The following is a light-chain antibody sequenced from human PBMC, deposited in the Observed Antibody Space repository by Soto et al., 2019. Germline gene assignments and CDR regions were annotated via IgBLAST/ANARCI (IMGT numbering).Light chain of an antibody. V-gene: IGKV1-39*01. CDR3: QQSYRTPRT. J-gene: IGKJ1*01. Sequence: DIQMTQSPSSLSASVGDRVTITCRASQSVSTYLHWYQQKPGNAPKLLIYAASSLQSGVPSRFSGSGSGTDFTLTISSLQPEDFATYYCQQSYRTPRTFGQGTKVDIK. CDR1: QSVSTY. CDR2: AAS.